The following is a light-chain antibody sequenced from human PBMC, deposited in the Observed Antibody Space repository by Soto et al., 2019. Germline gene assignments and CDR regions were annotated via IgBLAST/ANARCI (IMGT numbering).Light chain of an antibody. CDR1: QSVGSNY. CDR3: QQRSDWGIT. V-gene: IGKV3D-20*02. Sequence: EIVLTQFPGTLSLSPGERATLSCRASQSVGSNYLAWYQQRPGQPPNLLIFGASHRAPDIPDRFSGSGSGTDFTLTISRLEPEDFAVYYCQQRSDWGITFAQGTRLEIK. CDR2: GAS. J-gene: IGKJ5*01.